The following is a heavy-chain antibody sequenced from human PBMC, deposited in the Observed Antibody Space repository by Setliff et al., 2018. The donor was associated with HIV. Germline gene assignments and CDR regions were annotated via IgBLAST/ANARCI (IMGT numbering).Heavy chain of an antibody. V-gene: IGHV1-69*13. CDR3: VRVTSSSTGYNYYYGMDV. CDR1: GGTFRNYG. Sequence: SVKVSCKASGGTFRNYGISWVQQAPGQGLEWMGGIIPIFGTTNYAQKFQGRVTITADESTTTAYMELSSLRSEDTAVYYCVRVTSSSTGYNYYYGMDVWGQGTKVTVSS. J-gene: IGHJ6*02. D-gene: IGHD6-6*01. CDR2: IIPIFGTT.